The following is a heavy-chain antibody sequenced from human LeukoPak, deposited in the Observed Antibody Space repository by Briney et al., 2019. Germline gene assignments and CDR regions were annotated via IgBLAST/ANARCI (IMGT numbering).Heavy chain of an antibody. CDR3: AKSNPSSGWFPKQAKYYFDY. CDR2: ISGSGGST. D-gene: IGHD6-19*01. Sequence: GGSLRLSCAASGFTFSSYAMSWVRQAPGKGLEWVSAISGSGGSTYYADSVKGRFTISRDNSKNTLYLQMNSLRAEDTAVYYCAKSNPSSGWFPKQAKYYFDYWGQGTLVTVSS. V-gene: IGHV3-23*01. J-gene: IGHJ4*02. CDR1: GFTFSSYA.